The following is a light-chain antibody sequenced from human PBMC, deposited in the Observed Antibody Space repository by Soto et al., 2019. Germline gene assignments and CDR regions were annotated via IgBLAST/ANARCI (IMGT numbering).Light chain of an antibody. V-gene: IGKV3-11*01. CDR1: QSISSK. CDR3: QQRSNLPPT. Sequence: AQSPDTLSVSPGERATLSCRASQSISSKLAWYQQRPGQAPRLLIYDASKRATGIPDRFSGGGSGTDFTLTISSLEPEDFAVYYCQQRSNLPPTFGQGTRLEIK. CDR2: DAS. J-gene: IGKJ5*01.